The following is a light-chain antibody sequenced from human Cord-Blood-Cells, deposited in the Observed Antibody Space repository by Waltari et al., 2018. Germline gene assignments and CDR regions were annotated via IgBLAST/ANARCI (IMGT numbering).Light chain of an antibody. CDR1: RSVSSN. V-gene: IGKV3-15*01. Sequence: EIVMTQSPATLAVSPGEIPSLSCRASRSVSSNLAWSQPKPGQAPRLLNYGASTTATAIPARFSASGSGTEFTLTISSLHSEDFAVYYWQQYNNWPYTFGQRTKLEIK. CDR3: QQYNNWPYT. CDR2: GAS. J-gene: IGKJ2*01.